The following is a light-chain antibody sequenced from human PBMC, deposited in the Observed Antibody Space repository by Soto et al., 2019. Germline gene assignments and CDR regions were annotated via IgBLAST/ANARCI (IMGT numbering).Light chain of an antibody. V-gene: IGKV3-20*01. CDR3: QQYGSSPPFT. CDR1: QSVSSSY. J-gene: IGKJ3*01. Sequence: EIVLTQSPGTLSLSPGERATLSCRASQSVSSSYLAWYQQIPGQAPRLLIYGASSRATGIPDRFSGSGSGTDFTLTISRLEPEDCAVYYCQQYGSSPPFTFGPGTKVDVK. CDR2: GAS.